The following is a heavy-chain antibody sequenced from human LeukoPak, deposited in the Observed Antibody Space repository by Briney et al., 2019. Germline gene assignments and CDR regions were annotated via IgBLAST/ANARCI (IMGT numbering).Heavy chain of an antibody. V-gene: IGHV1-18*01. D-gene: IGHD3-9*01. CDR3: ARVPMEYFDWLYNNWFDP. Sequence: ASVKVSCKASGYTFTSYGISWVRQAPGQGLEWMGWISAYSGNTNYAQKLQGRVTMTTDTSTSTAYMELRSLRSDDTAVYYCARVPMEYFDWLYNNWFDPWGQGTLVTVSS. CDR2: ISAYSGNT. CDR1: GYTFTSYG. J-gene: IGHJ5*02.